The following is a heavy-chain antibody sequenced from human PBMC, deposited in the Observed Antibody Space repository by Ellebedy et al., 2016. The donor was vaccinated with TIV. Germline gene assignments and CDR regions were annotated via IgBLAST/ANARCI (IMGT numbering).Heavy chain of an antibody. CDR2: IYYSGST. CDR1: GGSISSYY. J-gene: IGHJ4*02. CDR3: ARARSDFWSGYIIDY. D-gene: IGHD3-3*01. V-gene: IGHV4-59*01. Sequence: SETLSLXCTVSGGSISSYYWSWIRQPPGKGLEWIGYIYYSGSTNYNPSLKSRVTISVDTSKNQFSLKLSSVTAADTAVYYCARARSDFWSGYIIDYWGQGTLVTVSS.